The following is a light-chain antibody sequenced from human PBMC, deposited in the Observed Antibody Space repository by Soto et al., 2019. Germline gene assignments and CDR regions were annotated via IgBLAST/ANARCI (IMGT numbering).Light chain of an antibody. CDR1: QSVSSTY. J-gene: IGKJ1*01. Sequence: EIVLTQSPGTLSLSPGERASLSCRASQSVSSTYLAWYQQKPGQAPRLLIYATSTRATGIPDRFSGSGSGTGFTLTISRLEPEDFAVYYCQQYGSSLWTFGQGTKVEIK. V-gene: IGKV3-20*01. CDR2: ATS. CDR3: QQYGSSLWT.